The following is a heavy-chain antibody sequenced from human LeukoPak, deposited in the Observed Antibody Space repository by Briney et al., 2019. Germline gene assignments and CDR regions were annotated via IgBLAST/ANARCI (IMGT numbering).Heavy chain of an antibody. J-gene: IGHJ4*02. D-gene: IGHD4-23*01. V-gene: IGHV6-1*01. CDR3: AREYGYGGNLNLDY. CDR2: TYYRSKWYN. CDR1: GDSVSRKSAA. Sequence: SQTLSLTCAISGDSVSRKSAAWNWIRQSPSRGLEWLGRTYYRSKWYNDYAASVKSRITINPDTSKNQFSLQLNSVTPEDTAVYYCAREYGYGGNLNLDYWGQGTLVTVSS.